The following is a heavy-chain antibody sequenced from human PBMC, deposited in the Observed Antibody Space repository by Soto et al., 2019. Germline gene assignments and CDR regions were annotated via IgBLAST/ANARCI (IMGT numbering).Heavy chain of an antibody. CDR2: ISSSSSYT. CDR3: ARDRTYYGSGNHEYYFDY. D-gene: IGHD3-10*01. V-gene: IGHV3-11*06. J-gene: IGHJ4*02. CDR1: GFTFSDYY. Sequence: VQLVESGGGLVKPGGSLRLSCAASGFTFSDYYMSWIRQAPGKGLEWVSYISSSSSYTNYADSVKGRFTISRDNAKNSLYLQMNSLRAEDTAVYYCARDRTYYGSGNHEYYFDYWGQGTLVTVSS.